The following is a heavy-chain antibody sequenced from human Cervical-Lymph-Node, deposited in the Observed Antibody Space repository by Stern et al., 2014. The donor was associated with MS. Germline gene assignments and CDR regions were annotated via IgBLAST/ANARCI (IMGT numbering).Heavy chain of an antibody. CDR1: GFTFSYYG. D-gene: IGHD4-17*01. CDR2: FWYEENKT. CDR3: ARDSRDYLNYYGLDV. J-gene: IGHJ6*02. V-gene: IGHV3-33*01. Sequence: VQLVESGGGVVQPGRSLRLACATSGFTFSYYGMALVRPAPGKGLEGGALFWYEENKTYYTDSVKGRFTISRDTSKNTLYLQMDNLRAEDTAVYYCARDSRDYLNYYGLDVWGQGTTVTVS.